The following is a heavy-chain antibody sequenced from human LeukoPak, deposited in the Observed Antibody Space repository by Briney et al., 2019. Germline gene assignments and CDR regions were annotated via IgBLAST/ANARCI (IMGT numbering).Heavy chain of an antibody. Sequence: PGGSLRLSCAASGFIFSDYYMGWIRQAPGKGLEWVSYISSSGDIIYYTDSVKGRFTISRDNAKNSLYLQMNSLRAEDTAVYYCARGRTSSVWYFDLWGRGTLVTVSS. CDR1: GFIFSDYY. V-gene: IGHV3-11*01. D-gene: IGHD6-13*01. CDR2: ISSSGDII. J-gene: IGHJ2*01. CDR3: ARGRTSSVWYFDL.